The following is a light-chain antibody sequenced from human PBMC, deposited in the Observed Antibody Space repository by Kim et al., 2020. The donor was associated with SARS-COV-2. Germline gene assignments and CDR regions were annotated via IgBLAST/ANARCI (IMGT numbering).Light chain of an antibody. CDR1: QSIGKY. V-gene: IGKV1-39*01. CDR2: AAS. CDR3: QQTFVAPYT. Sequence: SSSVGDTVTVTCRASQSIGKYVNWYQQTPGRAPKLLIYAASSLQSGVPSRFTGSDSETDFTLTITSLQPEDFGTYFCQQTFVAPYTFGQGTKLEIK. J-gene: IGKJ2*01.